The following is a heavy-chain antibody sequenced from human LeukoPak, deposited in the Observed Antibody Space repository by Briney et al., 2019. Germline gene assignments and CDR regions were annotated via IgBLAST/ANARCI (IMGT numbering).Heavy chain of an antibody. J-gene: IGHJ4*02. V-gene: IGHV4-34*01. D-gene: IGHD3-10*01. CDR3: ARARRFGEIDY. CDR2: INHSGST. CDR1: RGSFSGNY. Sequence: SETLSLTCTVYRGSFSGNYWSWIRQPPGKGLEWIGEINHSGSTYYNPSLKSRVTISLDTSKNQFSLKLTSVTAADTAVYYCARARRFGEIDYWGQGTLVTVSS.